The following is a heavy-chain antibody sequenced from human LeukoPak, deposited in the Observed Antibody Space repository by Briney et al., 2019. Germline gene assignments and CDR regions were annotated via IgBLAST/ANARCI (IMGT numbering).Heavy chain of an antibody. Sequence: GGSLRLSCAASGFTFSSYAMSWVRQAPGKGLEWVANINKDGGEKYYVDSVKGRFTISRDNAKNSLYLQMNGLRADDTAVYYCAKDDYGDYVRWFDPWGQGTLVTVSS. CDR1: GFTFSSYA. V-gene: IGHV3-7*03. D-gene: IGHD4-17*01. CDR3: AKDDYGDYVRWFDP. J-gene: IGHJ5*02. CDR2: INKDGGEK.